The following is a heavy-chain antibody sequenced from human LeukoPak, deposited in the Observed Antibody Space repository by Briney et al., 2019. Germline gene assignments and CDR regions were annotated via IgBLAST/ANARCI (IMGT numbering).Heavy chain of an antibody. D-gene: IGHD3-3*02. J-gene: IGHJ3*01. CDR2: IIPKYSAS. CDR1: GGSFSDYP. V-gene: IGHV1-69*01. Sequence: SVKVSCKASGGSFSDYPINWVRQAPGQGLEWLGGIIPKYSASNYARAFQGRVTITADESTNTVYMEMSGLRPDDTAVYYCVRPDRIFGVPAAFDAWGQGTLVAVSS. CDR3: VRPDRIFGVPAAFDA.